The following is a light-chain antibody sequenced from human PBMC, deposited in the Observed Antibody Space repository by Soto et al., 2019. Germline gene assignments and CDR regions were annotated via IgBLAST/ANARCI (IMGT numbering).Light chain of an antibody. CDR1: SSDVGGYNY. CDR3: AAWDDSLNALV. V-gene: IGLV2-11*01. J-gene: IGLJ1*01. Sequence: QSVLTQPRSVSGSPGQSVTISCTGTSSDVGGYNYVSWYQQHPGKAPKLTIYDVSKRPSGVPDRFSGSKSGTSASLATSGLQSEDEADYYCAAWDDSLNALVFGTGTKVTVL. CDR2: DVS.